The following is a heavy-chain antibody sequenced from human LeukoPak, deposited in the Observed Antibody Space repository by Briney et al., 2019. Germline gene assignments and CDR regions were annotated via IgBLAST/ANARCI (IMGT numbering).Heavy chain of an antibody. J-gene: IGHJ3*02. V-gene: IGHV1-69*04. Sequence: SVKVSCKASGGTFSSYAISWVRQAPGQGLEWMGRIIPILGIANYAQKFQGRVTITADKSTNTAYMELSSLRSEDTAVYYCARSIMITFGGVIADHGAFDIWGQGTMVTVSS. D-gene: IGHD3-16*02. CDR3: ARSIMITFGGVIADHGAFDI. CDR2: IIPILGIA. CDR1: GGTFSSYA.